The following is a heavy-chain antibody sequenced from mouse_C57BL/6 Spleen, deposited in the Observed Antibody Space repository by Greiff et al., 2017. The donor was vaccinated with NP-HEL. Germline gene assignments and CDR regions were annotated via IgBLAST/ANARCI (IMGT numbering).Heavy chain of an antibody. CDR3: ARPGAHYYGSSYWFAY. Sequence: VQGVESGPELVKPGASVKISCKASGYAFSSSWMNWVRQRPGKGLEWIGRIYPGDGDTNYNGKFKGKATLTADKSSSTAYLQLSSLTSEDSAVYFCARPGAHYYGSSYWFAYWGQGTLVTVSA. CDR1: GYAFSSSW. V-gene: IGHV1-82*01. J-gene: IGHJ3*01. D-gene: IGHD1-1*01. CDR2: IYPGDGDT.